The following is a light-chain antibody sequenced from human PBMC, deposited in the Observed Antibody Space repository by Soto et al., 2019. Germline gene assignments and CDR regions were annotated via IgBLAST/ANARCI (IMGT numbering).Light chain of an antibody. Sequence: QSALTQPASVSGSPGQSITISCTGTSSDVGGYNYVSCDQQHPGKAPKLMIYDVSNRPSGVSNRFYGSKSGNTASLTISGLQAEDEADYYCSSYTSSSTLVFGTGTKLTVL. CDR2: DVS. CDR1: SSDVGGYNY. J-gene: IGLJ1*01. V-gene: IGLV2-14*01. CDR3: SSYTSSSTLV.